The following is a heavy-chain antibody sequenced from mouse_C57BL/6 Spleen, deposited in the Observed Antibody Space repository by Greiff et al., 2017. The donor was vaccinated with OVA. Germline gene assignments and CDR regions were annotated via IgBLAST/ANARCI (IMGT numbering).Heavy chain of an antibody. CDR1: GYAFSSSW. V-gene: IGHV1-82*01. D-gene: IGHD2-5*01. J-gene: IGHJ1*03. CDR2: IYPGDGDT. Sequence: QVQLQQSGPELVKPGASVKISCKASGYAFSSSWMNWVKQRPGKGLEWIGRIYPGDGDTNYNGKFKGKATLTADKSSSTAYMQLSSLTSEDSAVXFCARSGSNYSWYFDVWGTGTTVTVSS. CDR3: ARSGSNYSWYFDV.